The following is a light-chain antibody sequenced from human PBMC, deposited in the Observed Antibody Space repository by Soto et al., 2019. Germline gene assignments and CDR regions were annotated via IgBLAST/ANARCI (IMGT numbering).Light chain of an antibody. CDR2: GAS. CDR1: QSVASN. V-gene: IGKV3-15*01. J-gene: IGKJ1*01. CDR3: QQYNNWPPT. Sequence: EVDLKQSPPTLSMFPVQRDTLSCRASQSVASNFAWYQQKPGQAPRLLIYGASTRATGIPARFSGSGSGTEFTLTISSLQSEDFALYYCQQYNNWPPTFGQGTKVDIK.